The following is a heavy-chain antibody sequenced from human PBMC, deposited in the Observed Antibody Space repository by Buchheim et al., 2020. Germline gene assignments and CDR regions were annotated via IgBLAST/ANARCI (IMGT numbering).Heavy chain of an antibody. CDR2: INHSRST. Sequence: QVQLQQWGAGLLTPSEPLSLTCAVYGGSFSGYYWSWIRQPPGKGLEWIGEINHSRSTNYNPSLKSRVTISVDTSKNQFSLRLSSVTAADTAVYYCARGKLEAHFRGYYYDSSGYYYPDYWGQGTL. CDR1: GGSFSGYY. D-gene: IGHD3-22*01. V-gene: IGHV4-34*01. CDR3: ARGKLEAHFRGYYYDSSGYYYPDY. J-gene: IGHJ4*02.